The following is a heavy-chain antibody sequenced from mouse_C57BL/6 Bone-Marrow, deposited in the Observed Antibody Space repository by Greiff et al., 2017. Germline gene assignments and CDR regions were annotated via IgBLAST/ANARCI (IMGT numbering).Heavy chain of an antibody. CDR2: IYPGNSDT. V-gene: IGHV1-5*01. J-gene: IGHJ4*01. Sequence: VQLQQSGTVLARPGASVKMSCKTSGYTFTSYWMHWVKQRPGQGLEWIGAIYPGNSDTSYNQKFKGKAKLTAVTSASTAYMELSSLTNEDSAVYYCTRSLYYGDDGDAMDYWGQGTSVTVSS. CDR3: TRSLYYGDDGDAMDY. D-gene: IGHD2-2*01. CDR1: GYTFTSYW.